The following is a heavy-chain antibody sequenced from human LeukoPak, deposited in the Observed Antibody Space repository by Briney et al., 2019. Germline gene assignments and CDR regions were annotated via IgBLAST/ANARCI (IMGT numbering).Heavy chain of an antibody. V-gene: IGHV4-59*01. D-gene: IGHD3-3*01. CDR1: GGSICSYY. CDR2: IFYNGST. CDR3: ARLSGYPYYYGMDV. Sequence: PSETLSLTCTVSGGSICSYYWSWIRQPPGKGLEWIGSIFYNGSTNYNPSLKSRVTISVATSKNQFSLNLSSVTAADTAVYYCARLSGYPYYYGMDVWGQGTTVTVSS. J-gene: IGHJ6*02.